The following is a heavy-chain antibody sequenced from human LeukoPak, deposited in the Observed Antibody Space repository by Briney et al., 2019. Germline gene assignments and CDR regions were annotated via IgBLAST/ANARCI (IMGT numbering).Heavy chain of an antibody. V-gene: IGHV3-48*03. CDR2: ISSSGSTI. CDR1: GFTFSSYE. J-gene: IGHJ6*03. CDR3: ARPPFGELSEDYYYYMDV. Sequence: PGGSLRLSCAASGFTFSSYEMNWVRQAPGKGLEWVSYISSSGSTIYYADSVKGRFTISRDNAKNSLYLQMNSLRAEDTAVYYCARPPFGELSEDYYYYMDVWGKGTTVTVSS. D-gene: IGHD3-10*01.